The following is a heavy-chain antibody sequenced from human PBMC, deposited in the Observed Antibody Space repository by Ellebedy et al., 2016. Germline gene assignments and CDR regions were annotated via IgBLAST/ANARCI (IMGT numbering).Heavy chain of an antibody. CDR2: ISSSSSYI. J-gene: IGHJ4*02. CDR3: ARFLSSGWPHGDY. CDR1: GFTFSSYS. Sequence: GGSLRLSXAASGFTFSSYSMNWVRQAPGKGLEWVSSISSSSSYIYYADSVKGRFTISRDNAKNSLYLQMNSLRAEDTAVYYCARFLSSGWPHGDYWGQGTLVTVSS. D-gene: IGHD6-19*01. V-gene: IGHV3-21*01.